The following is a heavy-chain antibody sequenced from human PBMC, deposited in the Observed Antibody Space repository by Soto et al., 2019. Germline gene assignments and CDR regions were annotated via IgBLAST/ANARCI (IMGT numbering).Heavy chain of an antibody. CDR3: AREGHGYVQED. J-gene: IGHJ4*01. CDR2: IRRSGITI. CDR1: GFTFSENS. V-gene: IGHV3-48*01. D-gene: IGHD5-18*01. Sequence: EVQLAESGGGLVQPEGSLRLSCAASGFTFSENSMNWVRQAPGKGLEWVSYIRRSGITIYHADSVKGRFTISRDNANTSLYMQMKSLRAADTAVYYGAREGHGYVQEDWGHGTLVPVSS.